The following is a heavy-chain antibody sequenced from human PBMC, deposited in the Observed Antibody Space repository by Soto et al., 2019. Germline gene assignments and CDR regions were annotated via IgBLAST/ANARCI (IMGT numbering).Heavy chain of an antibody. D-gene: IGHD2-2*01. CDR3: VRVYAPNTFDI. Sequence: LRLSCAASPFKSLLYSMTWVGQAPGKGLEWVSYISNSGSVIHDADSVKRRFTISRDNAKNSLSLQMNSLRDEDTAIYYCVRVYAPNTFDIWGQGTLVTVSS. V-gene: IGHV3-48*02. J-gene: IGHJ3*02. CDR1: PFKSLLYS. CDR2: ISNSGSVI.